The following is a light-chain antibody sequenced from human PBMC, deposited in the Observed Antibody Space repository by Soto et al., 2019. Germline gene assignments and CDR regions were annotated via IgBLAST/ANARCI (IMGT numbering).Light chain of an antibody. V-gene: IGKV3-11*01. CDR2: DAS. Sequence: EIVLTQSPATLSLSPGERATLSCRASQSVSSYLAWYQQKHGQAPRLLIYDASNRATGIQASVSGSGSRTYFTLTISRVPHEDVAVYYCQQRSNWYTFGQGTQLEIK. J-gene: IGKJ2*01. CDR1: QSVSSY. CDR3: QQRSNWYT.